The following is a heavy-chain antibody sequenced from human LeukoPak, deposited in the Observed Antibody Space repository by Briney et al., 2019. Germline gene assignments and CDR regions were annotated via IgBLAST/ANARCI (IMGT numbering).Heavy chain of an antibody. V-gene: IGHV3-66*01. CDR2: IYSGGST. CDR3: ARDGIPYYYDSSGYYYPRGMDV. J-gene: IGHJ6*02. Sequence: PGGSLRLSCAASGFTVSSNYMSWVRQAPGKGLEWVSVIYSGGSTYYADSVKGRFTISRDNSKNTLYLQMNSLRAEDTAVYYCARDGIPYYYDSSGYYYPRGMDVRGQGTTVTVSS. CDR1: GFTVSSNY. D-gene: IGHD3-22*01.